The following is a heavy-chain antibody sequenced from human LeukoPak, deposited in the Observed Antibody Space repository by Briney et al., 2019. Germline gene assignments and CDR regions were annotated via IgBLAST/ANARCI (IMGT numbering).Heavy chain of an antibody. J-gene: IGHJ4*02. D-gene: IGHD1-26*01. CDR3: ARRQWEVGDY. V-gene: IGHV4-34*01. CDR2: INHSGST. Sequence: PSETLSPTCAVYGVSFSGYYWSWIRQPPRKGLEWIGEINHSGSTNYNPSLKSRVTISVDTSMNQFSLKLTSVTAADTAVYYCARRQWEVGDYWGQGTPVTVSS. CDR1: GVSFSGYY.